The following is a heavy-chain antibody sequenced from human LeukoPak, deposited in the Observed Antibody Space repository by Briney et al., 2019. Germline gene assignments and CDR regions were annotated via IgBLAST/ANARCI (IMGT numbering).Heavy chain of an antibody. CDR1: GGSISGYY. J-gene: IGHJ3*02. V-gene: IGHV4-59*01. CDR2: IYYSGST. Sequence: SSETLSLTCTVSGGSISGYYWSWIRQPPGKGLEWIGYIYYSGSTNYNPSLKSRVTISVDTSKKQFSLKLSSVTAADTAVYYCARDQIPAAGRGAFDIWGQGTMVTVSS. CDR3: ARDQIPAAGRGAFDI. D-gene: IGHD6-13*01.